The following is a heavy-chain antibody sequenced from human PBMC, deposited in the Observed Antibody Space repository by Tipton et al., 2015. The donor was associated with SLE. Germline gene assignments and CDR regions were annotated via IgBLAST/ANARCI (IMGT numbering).Heavy chain of an antibody. J-gene: IGHJ4*02. CDR1: GDSISSTGHF. CDR2: IFYTGST. CDR3: ARRHYSGPFDS. Sequence: TLSLTCTVSGDSISSTGHFWGWLRQPPGKGLEWIGSIFYTGSTYYNPSLNSRVSFSIDTSENHFSLRLNSVTAADTAVYYCARRHYSGPFDSWGQGTLVTVSS. D-gene: IGHD5-12*01. V-gene: IGHV4-39*07.